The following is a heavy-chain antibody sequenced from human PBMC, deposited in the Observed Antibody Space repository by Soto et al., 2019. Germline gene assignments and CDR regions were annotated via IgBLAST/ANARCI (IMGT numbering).Heavy chain of an antibody. CDR1: GFTFSSYG. J-gene: IGHJ4*02. CDR3: AKDYGSGGYDY. CDR2: ISYDGSNK. D-gene: IGHD3-10*01. Sequence: GGSLRLSCAASGFTFSSYGMHWVRQAPGKGLEWVAVISYDGSNKYYADSVKGRFTISRDNSKNTLYLQMNSLRAEDTAVYYCAKDYGSGGYDYWGQGTLVTVSS. V-gene: IGHV3-30*18.